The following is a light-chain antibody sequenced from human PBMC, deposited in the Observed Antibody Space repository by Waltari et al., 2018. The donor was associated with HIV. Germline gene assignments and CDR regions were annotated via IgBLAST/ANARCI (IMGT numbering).Light chain of an antibody. CDR3: QQYYSSPWT. CDR2: WAS. Sequence: DIVMTQSPDSLAVSLGERATINCKSSQSVLYSSSNRNYLAWYQQKPGQPHKLLIYWASTRESGVPDRFSGSGSGTDFTLTISSLQAEDVAVYYCQQYYSSPWTFGQGTKVEIK. J-gene: IGKJ1*01. CDR1: QSVLYSSSNRNY. V-gene: IGKV4-1*01.